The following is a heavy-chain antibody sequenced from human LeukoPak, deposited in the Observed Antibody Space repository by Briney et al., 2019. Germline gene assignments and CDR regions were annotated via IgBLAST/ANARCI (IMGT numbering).Heavy chain of an antibody. D-gene: IGHD3-22*01. V-gene: IGHV3-73*01. CDR2: IRSKGNSYAT. CDR3: TRQGEGVDYYDSSGYYTDY. J-gene: IGHJ4*02. CDR1: GFSFSASA. Sequence: GGSLRLSCAASGFSFSASAMHWVRQASGKGLEWVGRIRSKGNSYATEYAASVKGRFTISRDDSKNTAYLQMNSLKTEDTAVYYCTRQGEGVDYYDSSGYYTDYWGQGTLVTVSS.